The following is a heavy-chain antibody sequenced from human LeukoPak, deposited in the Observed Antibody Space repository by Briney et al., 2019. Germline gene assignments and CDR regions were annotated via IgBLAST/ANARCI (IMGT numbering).Heavy chain of an antibody. D-gene: IGHD2-21*02. J-gene: IGHJ4*02. CDR1: GYSISSGYY. CDR2: MYHRGGP. CDR3: AKDMYCGGDCLDS. V-gene: IGHV4-38-2*02. Sequence: SETLSLTCTVSGYSISSGYYWGWIRQPPGKGLEWIGIMYHRGGPNSNNPSLKSRVTISVDMSKNQFSLKLSSVTAAATAVYYCAKDMYCGGDCLDSWGQGTLVTVSS.